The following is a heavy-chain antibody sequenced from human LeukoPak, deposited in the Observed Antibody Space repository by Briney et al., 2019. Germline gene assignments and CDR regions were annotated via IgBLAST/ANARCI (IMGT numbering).Heavy chain of an antibody. CDR2: ISDNGGST. CDR1: GFTFNSYA. J-gene: IGHJ6*02. D-gene: IGHD4-17*01. CDR3: AKGDYCDATDLDV. V-gene: IGHV3-23*01. Sequence: GGSLRLSCTASGFTFNSYAMGWVRQAPGKGLEWVSGISDNGGSTYYADSVEGRFTISRDNSKNTLYLQMNSLRVEDTAVYYCAKGDYCDATDLDVWGQGTTVTVSS.